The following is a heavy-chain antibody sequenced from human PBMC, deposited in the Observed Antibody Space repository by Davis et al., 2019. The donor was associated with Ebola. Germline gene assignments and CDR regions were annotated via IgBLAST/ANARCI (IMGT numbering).Heavy chain of an antibody. D-gene: IGHD3-22*01. V-gene: IGHV1-18*01. J-gene: IGHJ4*02. CDR1: GYNFGTYG. CDR2: VSGFHGSA. CDR3: ARTGGGNYYDSSAYFSLIHFDS. Sequence: ASVKVSCKASGYNFGTYGVTWVRQAPGQGLEWMGYVSGFHGSAIYAHEFQGRVAMTADTSTNTAYMELTSLTSGDTAVYFCARTGGGNYYDSSAYFSLIHFDSWGQGTLVTVSS.